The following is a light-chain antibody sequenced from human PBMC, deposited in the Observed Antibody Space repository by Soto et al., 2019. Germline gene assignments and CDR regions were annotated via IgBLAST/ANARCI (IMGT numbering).Light chain of an antibody. CDR2: DAS. Sequence: EIVLTQSPGTLSLSPGERATLSCRASQSVRNSLLAWYQQKPGQPPRLLIYDASTRATATPERFSGSGSGTDFTLTISRLETEDVAVYYCHPYDTIVQTFGQGTKVDSK. CDR3: HPYDTIVQT. J-gene: IGKJ1*01. CDR1: QSVRNSL. V-gene: IGKV3-20*01.